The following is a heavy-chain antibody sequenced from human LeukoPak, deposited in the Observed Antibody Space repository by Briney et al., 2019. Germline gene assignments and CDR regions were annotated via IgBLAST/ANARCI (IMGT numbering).Heavy chain of an antibody. CDR3: ATASYYDILTGYYLFLGNWYFDL. CDR2: ISSSSSYI. CDR1: GFTFSSYS. V-gene: IGHV3-21*01. D-gene: IGHD3-9*01. J-gene: IGHJ2*01. Sequence: GGSLRLSCAASGFTFSSYSMNWVRHAPGKGLELVSSISSSSSYIYYADSVKGRFTISRDNAKNSLYLQMNSLRAEDTAVYYCATASYYDILTGYYLFLGNWYFDLWGRGTLVTVSS.